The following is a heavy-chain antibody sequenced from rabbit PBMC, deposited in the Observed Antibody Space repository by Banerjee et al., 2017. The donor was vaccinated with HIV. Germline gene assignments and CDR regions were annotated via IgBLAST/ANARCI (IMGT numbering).Heavy chain of an antibody. CDR3: GREVGSYYGLAFNL. J-gene: IGHJ6*01. CDR2: IYTGSGSP. V-gene: IGHV1S40*01. Sequence: EESGGDLVKPGASLTLTCTASGFSFSNGYDMCWVRQAPGKGLEWIGCIYTGSGSPGHPSRAKGRFTISKTSLATGTLQMARLTAADTAPFFWGREVGSYYGLAFNLWGPGTLVT. D-gene: IGHD5-1*01. CDR1: GFSFSNGYD.